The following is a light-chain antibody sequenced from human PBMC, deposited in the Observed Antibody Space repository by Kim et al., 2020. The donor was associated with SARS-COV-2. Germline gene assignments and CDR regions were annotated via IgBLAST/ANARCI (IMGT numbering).Light chain of an antibody. V-gene: IGKV1-39*01. Sequence: DIQMTQSPSSLSASVGDRVTIACRASQSISSYLNWYQQKSGKAPKLLIYSASSLQSGFPSRFSGSGSGTDFTLTISSLQPEDFATYYCQQSHTAPLLTFGGGTKVDIK. CDR3: QQSHTAPLLT. J-gene: IGKJ4*01. CDR2: SAS. CDR1: QSISSY.